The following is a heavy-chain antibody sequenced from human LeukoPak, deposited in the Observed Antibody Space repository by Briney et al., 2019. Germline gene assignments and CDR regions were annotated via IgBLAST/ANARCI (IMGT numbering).Heavy chain of an antibody. CDR2: IFYSGTT. Sequence: SETLSLTCAVYGGSFSGYYWSWIRQPPGKGLEWIGFIFYSGTTNYNPSLKSRVTISVDTSKNQFSLKLSSVTAADTAVYYCARGGWNKFDYWGQGTLVTVSS. CDR3: ARGGWNKFDY. V-gene: IGHV4-59*01. J-gene: IGHJ4*02. D-gene: IGHD3-22*01. CDR1: GGSFSGYY.